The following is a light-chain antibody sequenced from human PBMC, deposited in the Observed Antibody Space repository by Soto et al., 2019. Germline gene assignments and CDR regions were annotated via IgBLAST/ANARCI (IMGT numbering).Light chain of an antibody. CDR2: DVS. CDR3: SSYTSSSTLG. J-gene: IGLJ2*01. CDR1: SSDVGGYNY. Sequence: QSALTQPASVSGSPGQSITISCTGTSSDVGGYNYVSWYQQHPGKAPKLMIYDVSNRPSGVSNRFSGSKSGNTASLTISGIKAEDEADYYCSSYTSSSTLGFGGGTKLTVL. V-gene: IGLV2-14*01.